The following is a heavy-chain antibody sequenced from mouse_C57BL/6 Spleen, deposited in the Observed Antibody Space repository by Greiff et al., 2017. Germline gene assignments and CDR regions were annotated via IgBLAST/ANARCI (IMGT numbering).Heavy chain of an antibody. D-gene: IGHD2-12*01. CDR2: IYPGDGDT. Sequence: QVQLQQSGAELVKPGASVKISCKASGYAFSRYWMNWVKQRPGKGLEWIGQIYPGDGDTNYNGKFKGKATLTADKSSSTAYLQLSSLTSEDSAVXFSARRYDGHEGYLDDWGQGTTLTVSS. V-gene: IGHV1-80*01. J-gene: IGHJ2*01. CDR1: GYAFSRYW. CDR3: ARRYDGHEGYLDD.